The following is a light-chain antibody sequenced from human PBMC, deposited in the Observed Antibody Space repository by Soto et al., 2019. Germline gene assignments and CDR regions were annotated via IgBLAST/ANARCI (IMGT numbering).Light chain of an antibody. Sequence: DIQMTQSPSSLSASVGDRVTITCRASQTISTFLNWYKQRPGEAPKLLIYVASNLHTGVPSRFSGSGSGTDFTLTINSLQPEEFATYYGQQTSSVPRTFGQGTKVDI. CDR3: QQTSSVPRT. V-gene: IGKV1-39*01. CDR1: QTISTF. CDR2: VAS. J-gene: IGKJ2*01.